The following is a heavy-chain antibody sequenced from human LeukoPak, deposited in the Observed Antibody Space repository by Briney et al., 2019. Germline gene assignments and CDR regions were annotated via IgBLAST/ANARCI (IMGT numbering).Heavy chain of an antibody. V-gene: IGHV3-23*01. D-gene: IGHD3-22*01. J-gene: IGHJ4*02. CDR3: AKLDYYDTH. CDR2: ITGSSAST. Sequence: QPGGSLRLSCAASGFTFSSYAMGWVRQAPGKGLEWVSSITGSSASTYYADSVKGRFTISRDNSKNTLYLQMNSLRAEDTAVYFCAKLDYYDTHWGQGTLVTVSS. CDR1: GFTFSSYA.